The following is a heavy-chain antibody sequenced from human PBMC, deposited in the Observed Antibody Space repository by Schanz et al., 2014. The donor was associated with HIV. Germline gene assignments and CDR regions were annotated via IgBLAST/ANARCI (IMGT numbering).Heavy chain of an antibody. D-gene: IGHD6-13*01. V-gene: IGHV3-21*02. CDR1: GFTFSSKS. CDR3: AKEEQQLGGVGGYHFDY. CDR2: ISAGSESV. J-gene: IGHJ4*02. Sequence: EVQLVESGGGLVKPGGSLRLSCAASGFTFSSKSMSWVRQAPGKGLEWVSSISAGSESVKYADSVRGRFTISRDNHESSLFLRMNSLTTEDTAVYYCAKEEQQLGGVGGYHFDYWGQGTLVTVSS.